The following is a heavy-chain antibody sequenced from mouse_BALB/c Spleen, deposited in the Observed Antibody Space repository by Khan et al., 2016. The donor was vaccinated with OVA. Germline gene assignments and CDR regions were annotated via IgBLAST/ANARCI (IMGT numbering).Heavy chain of an antibody. CDR2: IDPAIDNT. V-gene: IGHV14-3*02. J-gene: IGHJ3*01. Sequence: VQLQQSGAELVKPGASVKLSCTASGFKIKDTYMHWVKQRPEQSLEWIGRIDPAIDNTRYDPKFQDKATITADTSSNTSYLQLSSLTSEDTAVYHCVRPNWVVDWGQGTLVTVSA. CDR1: GFKIKDTY. CDR3: VRPNWVVD.